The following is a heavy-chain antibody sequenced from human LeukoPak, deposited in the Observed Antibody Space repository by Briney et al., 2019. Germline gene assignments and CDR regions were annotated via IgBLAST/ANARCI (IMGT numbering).Heavy chain of an antibody. V-gene: IGHV4-30-4*01. D-gene: IGHD2-2*01. J-gene: IGHJ4*02. CDR2: IYDSGSI. CDR1: GGSISSGDFH. CDR3: ARRYCSTISCLPYDY. Sequence: MPSETLSLTCTVSGGSISSGDFHWSRIRQPPGKGLEWIGSIYDSGSIYYNPSLKSRVTISEDTSKNQFSLKLSSVTAADTAVYYCARRYCSTISCLPYDYWGQGTLVTVSS.